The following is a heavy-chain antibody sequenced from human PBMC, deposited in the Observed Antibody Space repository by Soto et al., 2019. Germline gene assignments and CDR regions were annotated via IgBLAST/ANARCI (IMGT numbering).Heavy chain of an antibody. J-gene: IGHJ4*02. CDR1: GGSISGTTYS. CDR2: IYDSGNT. CDR3: ARGQGAAAGHSNFDY. V-gene: IGHV4-30-2*01. Sequence: QLQLQESGSGLVKPSQTLSLTCAVSGGSISGTTYSWSWIRQPPGKGLEWIGYIYDSGNTYYNPSRKSQFSISVDRSKNQFSLKLSSVTAADTAVYYCARGQGAAAGHSNFDYWGQGALVTVSS. D-gene: IGHD6-13*01.